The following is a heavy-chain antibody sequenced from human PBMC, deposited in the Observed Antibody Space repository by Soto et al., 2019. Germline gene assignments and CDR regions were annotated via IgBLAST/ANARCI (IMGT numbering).Heavy chain of an antibody. CDR1: GGSISSGGYS. CDR3: ARSDLGYCSSTSCYGSFDY. J-gene: IGHJ4*02. CDR2: IYHSGST. V-gene: IGHV4-30-2*01. Sequence: SEPLSLTCAVSGGSISSGGYSWSWIRQPPGKGLEWIGYIYHSGSTYYNPSLKSRVTISVDRSKNQFPLKLSSVTAADTAVYYCARSDLGYCSSTSCYGSFDYWGQGTLVTVSS. D-gene: IGHD2-2*01.